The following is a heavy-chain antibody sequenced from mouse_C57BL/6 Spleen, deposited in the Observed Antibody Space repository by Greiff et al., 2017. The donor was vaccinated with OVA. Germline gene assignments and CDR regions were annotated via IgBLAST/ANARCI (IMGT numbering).Heavy chain of an antibody. V-gene: IGHV1-81*01. CDR2: IYPRSGNT. J-gene: IGHJ3*01. Sequence: VQLQQSGAELARPGASVKLSCKASGYTFTSYGISWVKQRTGQGLEWIGEIYPRSGNTYYNEKFKGKATLTADKSSSTAYMELRSLASEDSAVYFCAGPYINAVVAPGGCWGQGTLVTVSA. CDR1: GYTFTSYG. D-gene: IGHD1-1*01. CDR3: AGPYINAVVAPGGC.